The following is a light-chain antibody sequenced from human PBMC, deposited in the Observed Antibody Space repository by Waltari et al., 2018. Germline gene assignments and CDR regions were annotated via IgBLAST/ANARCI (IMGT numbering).Light chain of an antibody. CDR1: SSDVGGYNY. CDR2: DVS. J-gene: IGLJ1*01. CDR3: SSYTSTYTHV. V-gene: IGLV2-14*03. Sequence: QSALTQPASVSGSPGQSITIPCAGTSSDVGGYNYVSWYQQHPGKAPKLMIYDVSNRPSGVSTRFSGSKSGNTASLTISGLQAEDEADYYCSSYTSTYTHVFGTGTKVTVL.